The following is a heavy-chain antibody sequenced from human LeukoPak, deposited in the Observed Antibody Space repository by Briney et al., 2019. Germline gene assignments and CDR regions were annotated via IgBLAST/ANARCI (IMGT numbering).Heavy chain of an antibody. CDR3: ARASLGQKHFDY. J-gene: IGHJ4*02. CDR1: GFTFSSYA. V-gene: IGHV3-23*01. Sequence: PGGSLRLSCAASGFTFSSYAISWVRQAPGKGLEWVSAVSGSGDNTYYPDSVKGRFTISRDNSKNTLYLQMNSLRAEDTAVYYCARASLGQKHFDYWGQGTLVTVSS. CDR2: VSGSGDNT.